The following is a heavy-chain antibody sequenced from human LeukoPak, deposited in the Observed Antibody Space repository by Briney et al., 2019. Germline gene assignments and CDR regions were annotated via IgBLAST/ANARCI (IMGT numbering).Heavy chain of an antibody. D-gene: IGHD3-3*01. J-gene: IGHJ3*02. CDR3: ARDQAINTYYDFWSGYKNPDAFDI. V-gene: IGHV1-18*04. CDR1: GYTFTSYG. CDR2: ISAYNGNT. Sequence: ASVKVSCKASGYTFTSYGISWVRQAPGQGLEWMGWISAYNGNTNYAQKLQGRVTMTTDTSTSTAYMELRSLRSDDTAVYYCARDQAINTYYDFWSGYKNPDAFDIWGQGTMVTVSS.